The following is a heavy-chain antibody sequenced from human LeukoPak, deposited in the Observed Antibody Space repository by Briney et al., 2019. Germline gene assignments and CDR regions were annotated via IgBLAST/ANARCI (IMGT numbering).Heavy chain of an antibody. Sequence: GGSLRLSCAASGFTFSIYAVSWVRQAPGKGLECVSAISYSGGSTYYADSVKGRFTISRDNSKNTLYLQMNSLRAEDTAVYYCAKDKGAVAGTGRADYWGQGTLVTVSS. CDR1: GFTFSIYA. CDR3: AKDKGAVAGTGRADY. CDR2: ISYSGGST. J-gene: IGHJ4*02. V-gene: IGHV3-23*01. D-gene: IGHD6-19*01.